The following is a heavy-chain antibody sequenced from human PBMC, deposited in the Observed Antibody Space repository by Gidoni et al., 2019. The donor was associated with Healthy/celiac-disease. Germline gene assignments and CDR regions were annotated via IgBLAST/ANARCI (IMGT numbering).Heavy chain of an antibody. Sequence: QVQLQQWGAGLLKPSETLSLTCAVYGGSFSGYYWSWILQPPGKGLEWSGEINHSGSTNYNPSLKSRVTISVDTSKNQFSLKLSSVTAADTAGYYCARLYSKYWYFDLWGRGTLVTVSS. CDR2: INHSGST. V-gene: IGHV4-34*01. D-gene: IGHD4-4*01. J-gene: IGHJ2*01. CDR1: GGSFSGYY. CDR3: ARLYSKYWYFDL.